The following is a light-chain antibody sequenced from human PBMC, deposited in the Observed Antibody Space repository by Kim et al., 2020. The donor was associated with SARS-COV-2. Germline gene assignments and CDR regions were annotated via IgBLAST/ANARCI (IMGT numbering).Light chain of an antibody. CDR2: SNN. V-gene: IGLV1-44*01. Sequence: GTRVPVSCSGAASNSGSNTVNWYRQLTETDPKLLIQSNNERPSGVPDRFSGSKSGTSASLAISGIQYEDEADYYCAAWSDSLIGYVFGTGTKVTVL. J-gene: IGLJ1*01. CDR1: ASNSGSNT. CDR3: AAWSDSLIGYV.